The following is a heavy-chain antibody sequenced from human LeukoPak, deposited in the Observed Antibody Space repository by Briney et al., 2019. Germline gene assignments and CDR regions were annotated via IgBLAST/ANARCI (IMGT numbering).Heavy chain of an antibody. CDR1: GFTFSGST. J-gene: IGHJ6*02. CDR2: IRSKANNYAT. CDR3: IRGAASGSYYGFDV. Sequence: GGSLRLSCAASGFTFSGSTMHWVRQASGKGLEWVGRIRSKANNYATAYATSVKSRFTLSRDDSKNTAYLQMNSLKTEDTAVYYCIRGAASGSYYGFDVWGQGATVTVSS. V-gene: IGHV3-73*01. D-gene: IGHD1-26*01.